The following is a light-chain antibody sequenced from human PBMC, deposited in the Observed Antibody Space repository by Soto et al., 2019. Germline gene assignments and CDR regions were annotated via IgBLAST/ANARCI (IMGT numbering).Light chain of an antibody. Sequence: DIPMTQSPSVLSASVGDRVTITCRASQSVSSWLAWYQQKPGKAPKLLIFEASTLQRGVPSRFSGSGSGTEFTLTINNLEPDDFATYYCQHYDSHRGSFGQGSKLEIK. CDR1: QSVSSW. CDR2: EAS. J-gene: IGKJ2*01. CDR3: QHYDSHRGS. V-gene: IGKV1-5*01.